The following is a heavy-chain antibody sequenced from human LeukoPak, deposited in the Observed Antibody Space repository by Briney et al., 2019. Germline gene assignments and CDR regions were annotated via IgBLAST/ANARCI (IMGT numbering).Heavy chain of an antibody. CDR2: IGNSNSAT. D-gene: IGHD2-21*01. J-gene: IGHJ4*02. CDR3: ARNGGGLDY. CDR1: GFDFSYYG. V-gene: IGHV3-48*04. Sequence: GGSLRLSCAASGFDFSYYGFLWARQAPGKGLEWLSYIGNSNSATYYSDSVKGRFNISRDNAKSSLYLQINSLRAEDTAVYYCARNGGGLDYWGQGTLVTVSS.